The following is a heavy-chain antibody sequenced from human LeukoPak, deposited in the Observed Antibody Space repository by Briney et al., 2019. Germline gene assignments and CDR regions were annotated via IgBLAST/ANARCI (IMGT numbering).Heavy chain of an antibody. CDR3: AKDPNVLLWFGYFDY. J-gene: IGHJ4*02. CDR2: IYGGGGT. Sequence: GGSLRLSCAASGFNVSTNYMSWARQAPGKGLEWVSIIYGGGGTYYADSVKGRFTISRDNSKNTVFLQMNSLRAEDTAVYYCAKDPNVLLWFGYFDYWGQGTLVTVSS. D-gene: IGHD3-10*01. CDR1: GFNVSTNY. V-gene: IGHV3-66*01.